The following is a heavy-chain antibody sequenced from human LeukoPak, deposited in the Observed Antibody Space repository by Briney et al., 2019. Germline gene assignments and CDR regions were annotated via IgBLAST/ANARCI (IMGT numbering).Heavy chain of an antibody. J-gene: IGHJ4*02. CDR2: LRGGRT. CDR1: GLTVNENY. CDR3: ATYGANWGYYLDY. Sequence: GGSLRLSCALSGLTVNENYMRWVRQAPGKGLEWVSSLRGGRTYYADSRKGRFTISRDKSKGTLYLQMNSLRAEDTAVYYCATYGANWGYYLDYWGQGTLVTVSS. V-gene: IGHV3-38-3*01. D-gene: IGHD4-23*01.